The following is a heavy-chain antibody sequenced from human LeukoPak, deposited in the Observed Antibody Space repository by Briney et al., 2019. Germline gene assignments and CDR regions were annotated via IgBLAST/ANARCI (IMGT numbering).Heavy chain of an antibody. Sequence: SGPTQVNPTQTLTLTCTFSGFSLSTSGMCVSWIRQPPGKALEWLARLDWDDDKYYSTSLKTRLTISKVTTKSQVVLTMTNMDPVDTATYYCARAYYYDSSGYEPYYFDYWGQGTLVTVSS. CDR2: LDWDDDK. J-gene: IGHJ4*02. V-gene: IGHV2-70*11. CDR3: ARAYYYDSSGYEPYYFDY. CDR1: GFSLSTSGMC. D-gene: IGHD3-22*01.